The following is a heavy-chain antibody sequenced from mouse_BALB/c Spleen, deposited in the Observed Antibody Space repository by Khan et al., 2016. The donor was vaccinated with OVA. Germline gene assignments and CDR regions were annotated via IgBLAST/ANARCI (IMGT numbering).Heavy chain of an antibody. CDR3: ARTPGYDGSGYFDY. D-gene: IGHD1-1*01. CDR2: ISSGGSFT. CDR1: GFTFSNYG. J-gene: IGHJ2*01. Sequence: EVELVESGGGFVKPGGSLKLSCAASGFTFSNYGLSWVRQTPEKSLEWVATISSGGSFTYYPDSVKGRFTISRDNAENTLYLQMSSLRPEDTAMYYCARTPGYDGSGYFDYGGQGTTLTVSS. V-gene: IGHV5-9-3*01.